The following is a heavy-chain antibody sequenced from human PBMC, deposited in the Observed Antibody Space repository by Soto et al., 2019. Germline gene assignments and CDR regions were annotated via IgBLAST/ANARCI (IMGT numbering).Heavy chain of an antibody. Sequence: EVQLVESGGGLVQPGGSLRLSCAASGFTVSSNYMSWVHQAPGKGLEWVSVIYSGGSTYYADSVKGRFTISRDNSKNTLYLQMNSLRAEDTAVYYCARDSNLGWFDPWGQGTLVTVSS. D-gene: IGHD3-16*01. CDR2: IYSGGST. V-gene: IGHV3-66*01. CDR1: GFTVSSNY. CDR3: ARDSNLGWFDP. J-gene: IGHJ5*02.